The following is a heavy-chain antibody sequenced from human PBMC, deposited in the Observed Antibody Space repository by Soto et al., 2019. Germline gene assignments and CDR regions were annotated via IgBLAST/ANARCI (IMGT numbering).Heavy chain of an antibody. J-gene: IGHJ6*02. Sequence: QMQLVQSGPEVKKPGTSVKVSCKASGFTFTSSAVQWVRQARGQRLEWIGWIVVGSGNTNYAQKFQERVTITRDMSTSTACMELSRLRSEDTAVYYCAASGYCSSTSCPYYYYGMDVWGQGTTVTVSS. CDR1: GFTFTSSA. V-gene: IGHV1-58*01. CDR3: AASGYCSSTSCPYYYYGMDV. D-gene: IGHD2-2*03. CDR2: IVVGSGNT.